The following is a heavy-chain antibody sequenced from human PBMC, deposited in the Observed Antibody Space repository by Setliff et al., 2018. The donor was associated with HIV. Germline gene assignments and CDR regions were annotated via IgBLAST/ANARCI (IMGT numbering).Heavy chain of an antibody. CDR3: ARTRFPEHSSYMDV. CDR2: IFSKDEK. CDR1: GFSLSNARMG. D-gene: IGHD3-16*01. J-gene: IGHJ6*03. Sequence: SGPTLVNPTEALTLTCTVSGFSLSNARMGVSWIRQPPGKALAWLAHIFSKDEKSYSTSLKTRPTISKDTSKSQVVLTMTNMDPVDTATYYCARTRFPEHSSYMDVWGKGTTVTVSS. V-gene: IGHV2-26*01.